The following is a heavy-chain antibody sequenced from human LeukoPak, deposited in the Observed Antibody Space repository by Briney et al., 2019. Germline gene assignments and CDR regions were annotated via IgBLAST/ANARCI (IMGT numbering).Heavy chain of an antibody. V-gene: IGHV3-7*01. CDR2: IKHDESQK. CDR1: GFTFSNYW. J-gene: IGHJ4*02. Sequence: GGSLRLSCVVSGFTFSNYWMSWVRQTPGKGLEWVANIKHDESQKYYVDSVKGRFTISRDNAKNSLYLQMSSLRAEDTAVYYCAPGNLGYCRGGSCYTSENWGQGTLVTVSS. D-gene: IGHD2-15*01. CDR3: APGNLGYCRGGSCYTSEN.